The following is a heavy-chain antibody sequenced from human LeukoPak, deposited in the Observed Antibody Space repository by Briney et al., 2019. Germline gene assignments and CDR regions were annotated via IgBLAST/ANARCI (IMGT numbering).Heavy chain of an antibody. V-gene: IGHV3-30*03. Sequence: GGSLRLSCAASGFTFTHYAMHWVRQTPGKGLEWVAVIFYDGTIQYYSDSVRGRLIVSRDNPKNTLYLQMNSLRAEDTAVYYCARRGYHDSSGYDYWGQGTPVTVSS. D-gene: IGHD3-22*01. J-gene: IGHJ4*02. CDR2: IFYDGTIQ. CDR1: GFTFTHYA. CDR3: ARRGYHDSSGYDY.